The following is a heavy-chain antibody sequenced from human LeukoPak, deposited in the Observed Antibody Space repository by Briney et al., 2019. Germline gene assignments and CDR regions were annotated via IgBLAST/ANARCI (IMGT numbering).Heavy chain of an antibody. V-gene: IGHV4-30-4*08. J-gene: IGHJ4*02. D-gene: IGHD3-10*01. CDR1: GGSISSGDYY. CDR3: AREKGGILWFGELSYYFDY. Sequence: SETLFLTCTVSGGSISSGDYYWSWIRQPPGKGLEWIGYIYYSGSTYYNPSLKSRVTISVDTSKNQFSLKLSSVTAADTAVYYCAREKGGILWFGELSYYFDYWGQGTLVTVSS. CDR2: IYYSGST.